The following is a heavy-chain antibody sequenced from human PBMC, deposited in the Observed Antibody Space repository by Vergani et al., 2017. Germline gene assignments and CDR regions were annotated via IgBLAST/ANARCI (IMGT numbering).Heavy chain of an antibody. CDR1: GGSFSGYY. CDR2: INHSGST. D-gene: IGHD2-15*01. CDR3: ARGGGSVVDY. Sequence: QVQLQQWGAGLLKPSETLSLTCAVYGGSFSGYYWSWIRQPPGKGLEWIGEINHSGSTNYNPSLKSRVTISVDTSKNQFSLKLSSVTAADTAVYYCARGGGSVVDYWGQGTLVTVSS. V-gene: IGHV4-34*01. J-gene: IGHJ4*02.